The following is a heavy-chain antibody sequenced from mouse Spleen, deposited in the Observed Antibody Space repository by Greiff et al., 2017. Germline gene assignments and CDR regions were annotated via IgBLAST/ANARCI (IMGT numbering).Heavy chain of an antibody. CDR3: ASQYYYGSSY. Sequence: EVQGVESGGGLVKPGGSLKLSCAASGFAFSSYDMSWVRQTPEKRLEWVATISSGGSYTYYPDSVKGRFTISRDNARNTLYLQMSSLRSEDTALYYCASQYYYGSSYWGQGTTLTVSS. V-gene: IGHV5-9*02. J-gene: IGHJ2*01. CDR2: ISSGGSYT. D-gene: IGHD1-1*01. CDR1: GFAFSSYD.